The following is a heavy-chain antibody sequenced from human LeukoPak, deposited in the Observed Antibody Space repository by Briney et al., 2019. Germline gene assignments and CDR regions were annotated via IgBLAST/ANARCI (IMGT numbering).Heavy chain of an antibody. D-gene: IGHD6-13*01. CDR1: GFTFSSCG. CDR2: IWYDGSNK. J-gene: IGHJ4*02. Sequence: PGGSLRLSCAACGFTFSSCGMHWVRQAPGKGVEWVAVIWYDGSNKYYADSVKGRFTISRDNSKNTLYLQMNSLRAEDTAVYYCARDSSSWYYFDYWGQGTLVTVSS. V-gene: IGHV3-33*01. CDR3: ARDSSSWYYFDY.